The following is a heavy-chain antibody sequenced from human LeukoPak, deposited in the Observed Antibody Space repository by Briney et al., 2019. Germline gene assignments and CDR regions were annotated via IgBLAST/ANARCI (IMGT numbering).Heavy chain of an antibody. CDR3: SKDDHD. V-gene: IGHV4-30-4*02. D-gene: IGHD1-14*01. Sequence: SETLSLTCTVSSGFINSDSSFWSWVRQPPGKGLEWSAYIYPSGTTYYEPSFKSRVTIYVDTSYNQIYLGLVTVTAEDPATLFYSKDDHDWGQGTLVIVSS. CDR2: IYPSGTT. J-gene: IGHJ4*02. CDR1: SGFINSDSSF.